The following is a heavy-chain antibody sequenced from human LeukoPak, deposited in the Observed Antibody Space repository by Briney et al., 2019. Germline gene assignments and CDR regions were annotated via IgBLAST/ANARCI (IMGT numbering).Heavy chain of an antibody. CDR3: VRQQTSHGNFDY. D-gene: IGHD1-26*01. CDR2: IGTAGDT. CDR1: GFTFSNHA. J-gene: IGHJ4*02. V-gene: IGHV3-13*01. Sequence: PGRSLRLSCATSGFTFSNHAMHWVRQATGKGLEWVSAIGTAGDTFYPGSVKGRFTISRENAKNSLSLQMNSLRAEDTAVYYCVRQQTSHGNFDYWGQGTLVTVSS.